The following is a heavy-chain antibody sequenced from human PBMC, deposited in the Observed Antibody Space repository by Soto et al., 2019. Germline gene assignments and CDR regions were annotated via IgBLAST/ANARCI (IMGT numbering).Heavy chain of an antibody. CDR3: TTSAVVAATRVRFDS. CDR1: GFTFSNAW. J-gene: IGHJ5*02. CDR2: IKSKTDGGTT. D-gene: IGHD2-15*01. V-gene: IGHV3-15*01. Sequence: PGGSLRLSCAASGFTFSNAWMSWVRQAPGKGLEWVGRIKSKTDGGTTDYAAPVKGRFTISRDDSKNTLYLQMNSLKTEDTALYYCTTSAVVAATRVRFDSRGQGTLVTICS.